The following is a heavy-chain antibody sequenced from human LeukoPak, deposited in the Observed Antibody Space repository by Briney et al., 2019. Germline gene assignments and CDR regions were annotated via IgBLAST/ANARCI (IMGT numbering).Heavy chain of an antibody. CDR1: GFTFSSYA. CDR2: ISYDGSNK. V-gene: IGHV3-30*04. D-gene: IGHD2-15*01. CDR3: ARESHRYCSGGSCAMRYFDY. J-gene: IGHJ4*02. Sequence: GGSLRLSCAASGFTFSSYAMHWVRQAPGKGLEWVAVISYDGSNKYYADSVKGRFTISRDNSKNTLYLQMNSLRAEDTAVYYCARESHRYCSGGSCAMRYFDYWGQGTLVTVSS.